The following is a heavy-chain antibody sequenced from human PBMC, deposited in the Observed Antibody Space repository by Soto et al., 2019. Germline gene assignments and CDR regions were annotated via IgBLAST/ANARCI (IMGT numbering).Heavy chain of an antibody. CDR2: IHYSGTT. CDR3: ASPKIAFYNWFDP. J-gene: IGHJ5*02. D-gene: IGHD3-3*02. V-gene: IGHV4-30-4*01. Sequence: PSETLSLTCTVSGGSISSGDCYWSWIRQPPGKGLEWIGYIHYSGTTHYNPSLKSRGTISVDTSKNQFSLKLSSVTAADTAVYYCASPKIAFYNWFDPWGQGTLVTVSS. CDR1: GGSISSGDCY.